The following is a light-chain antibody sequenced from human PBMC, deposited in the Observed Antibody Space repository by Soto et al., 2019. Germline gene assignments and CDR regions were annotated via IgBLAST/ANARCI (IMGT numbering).Light chain of an antibody. Sequence: QSVLTQPPSVSAAPGQKVTISCSGSSSNIGNGYVSWYQQIPGTAPKVLIYDNDKRPSGIPDRFSGSKSGTSATLGITGLQTGDEADYYCGTWDSSLSVLYVFGTGTKVTVL. CDR1: SSNIGNGY. CDR2: DND. V-gene: IGLV1-51*01. CDR3: GTWDSSLSVLYV. J-gene: IGLJ1*01.